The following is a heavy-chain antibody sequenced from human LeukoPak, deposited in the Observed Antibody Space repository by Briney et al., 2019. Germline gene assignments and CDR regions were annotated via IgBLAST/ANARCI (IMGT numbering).Heavy chain of an antibody. J-gene: IGHJ4*02. D-gene: IGHD3-22*01. CDR2: IIPIFGTA. V-gene: IGHV1-69*05. CDR1: GGAFSSYA. Sequence: ASVKVSCKASGGAFSSYAISWVRQAPGQGLEWMGRIIPIFGTANYAQKFQGRVTITTDESTSTAYMELSSLRSEDTAVYYCARGLNYYDSSGYLDYWGQGTLVTVSS. CDR3: ARGLNYYDSSGYLDY.